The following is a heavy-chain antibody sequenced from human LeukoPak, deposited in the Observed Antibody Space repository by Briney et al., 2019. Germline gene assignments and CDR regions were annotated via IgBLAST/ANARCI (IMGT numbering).Heavy chain of an antibody. Sequence: GRSLRLSCAASGFNFDDYAMHWVRQVPGKGLEWVSGISRNSASIGYADSVKGRFTISRDNAKNSLYLQMGSLRTEDSALYYCTNGSPYHTGLDVWGQGTSVTAS. CDR3: TNGSPYHTGLDV. D-gene: IGHD1-26*01. J-gene: IGHJ6*02. CDR1: GFNFDDYA. V-gene: IGHV3-9*01. CDR2: ISRNSASI.